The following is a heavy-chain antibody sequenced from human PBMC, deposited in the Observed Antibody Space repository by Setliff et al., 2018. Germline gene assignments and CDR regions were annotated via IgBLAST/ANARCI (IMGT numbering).Heavy chain of an antibody. J-gene: IGHJ6*03. CDR2: ISGAGTTV. D-gene: IGHD3-10*01. CDR1: GLRFSDLY. CDR3: ARDGVFYDMDV. V-gene: IGHV3-11*04. Sequence: GSLRLSCSASGLRFSDLYMSWVRQVPGKGLEWLSTISGAGTTVYYADSVRGRFTISRDNAKNSLYPQMNSLRAEDSAVYYCARDGVFYDMDVWGQGTTVTVSS.